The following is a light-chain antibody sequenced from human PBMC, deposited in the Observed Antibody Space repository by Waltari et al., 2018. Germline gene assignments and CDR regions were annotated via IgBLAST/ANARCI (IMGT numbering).Light chain of an antibody. CDR3: SSYSDSSTLVV. V-gene: IGLV2-14*02. J-gene: IGLJ3*02. Sequence: YQQHPCKAPKLMSYEDSKRPSGVSNRFSGSKSGITASLTISGLRAEDEADYYCSSYSDSSTLVVFGGGTKLTVL. CDR2: EDS.